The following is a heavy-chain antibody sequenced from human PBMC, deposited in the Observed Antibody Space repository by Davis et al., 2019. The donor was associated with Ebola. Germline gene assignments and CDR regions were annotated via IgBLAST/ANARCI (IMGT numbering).Heavy chain of an antibody. Sequence: SVKVSCKTSGGSFSSHPISWVRQAPRQGLEWMGGIIPIFDTPHNAQKFQGRITITADASTSTAYMELSSLRSEDTATYFCARDFDGGNYYFDYWGPGNPVTVSS. J-gene: IGHJ4*02. CDR3: ARDFDGGNYYFDY. CDR1: GGSFSSHP. V-gene: IGHV1-69*13. CDR2: IIPIFDTP. D-gene: IGHD3-9*01.